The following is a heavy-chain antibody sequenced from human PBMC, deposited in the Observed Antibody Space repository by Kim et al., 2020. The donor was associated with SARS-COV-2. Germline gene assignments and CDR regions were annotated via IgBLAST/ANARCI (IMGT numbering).Heavy chain of an antibody. Sequence: NPSLKSRGTLSVDTSKDQFSLTLTSVTASDTAVYYCARLGYCTTSSCYFDYWGQGTLVTVSS. V-gene: IGHV4-39*01. CDR3: ARLGYCTTSSCYFDY. D-gene: IGHD2-8*01. J-gene: IGHJ4*02.